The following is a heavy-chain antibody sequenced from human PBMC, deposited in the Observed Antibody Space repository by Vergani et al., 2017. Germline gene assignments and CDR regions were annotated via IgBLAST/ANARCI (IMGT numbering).Heavy chain of an antibody. CDR3: ARGLANYGDYRKRPMGYFDY. V-gene: IGHV4-31*03. Sequence: QVQLQESGPGLVKPSQTLSLTCTVSGGSISSGGYYWSWIRQHPGKGLEWIGYIYYSGSTYYNPSLKSRVTISVDTSKNQFSLKLSSVTAADTAVYYCARGLANYGDYRKRPMGYFDYWGQGTLVTVSS. J-gene: IGHJ4*02. CDR2: IYYSGST. D-gene: IGHD4-17*01. CDR1: GGSISSGGYY.